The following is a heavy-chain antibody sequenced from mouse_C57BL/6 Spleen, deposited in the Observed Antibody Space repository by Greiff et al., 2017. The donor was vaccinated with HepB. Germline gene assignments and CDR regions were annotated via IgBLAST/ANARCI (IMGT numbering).Heavy chain of an antibody. Sequence: EVKLVESGGGLVQPGGSMKLSCVASGFTFSNYWMNWVRQSPEKGLEWVAQIRLKSDNYATHYAESVKGRFTISRDDSKSSVYLQMNNLRAEDTGIYYCTYYDYGENAYWGQGTLVTVSA. CDR3: TYYDYGENAY. V-gene: IGHV6-3*01. CDR2: IRLKSDNYAT. D-gene: IGHD2-4*01. CDR1: GFTFSNYW. J-gene: IGHJ3*01.